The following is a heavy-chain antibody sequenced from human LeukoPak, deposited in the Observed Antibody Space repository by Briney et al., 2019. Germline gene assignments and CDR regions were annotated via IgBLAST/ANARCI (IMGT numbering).Heavy chain of an antibody. D-gene: IGHD6-19*01. J-gene: IGHJ5*02. V-gene: IGHV5-51*01. CDR2: IYSCGYET. CDR3: ARRLYSSGWYWFDH. CDR1: GYIFSYNL. Sequence: GLRLHFSLQAAGYIFSYNLIAGVGPRTAQGRDWMGNIYSCGYETRYRPSFPGQVTLSADKSLRPAHLQWDSLKAFDTAMYYCARRLYSSGWYWFDHWGQGTLVTVSS.